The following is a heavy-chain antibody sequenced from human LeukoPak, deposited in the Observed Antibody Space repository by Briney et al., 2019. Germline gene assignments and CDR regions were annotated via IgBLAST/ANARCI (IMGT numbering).Heavy chain of an antibody. CDR1: GFTFSSYG. V-gene: IGHV3-30*03. CDR3: AGLSIWYVVDI. CDR2: ISYDGSNK. D-gene: IGHD6-13*01. Sequence: GGSLRLSCAASGFTFSSYGMHWVRQAPGKGLEWVAVISYDGSNKYYADSVKGRFTISRDNSKNTLYLQMNSLRAEDTAVYYCAGLSIWYVVDIWGQGTMVTVSS. J-gene: IGHJ3*02.